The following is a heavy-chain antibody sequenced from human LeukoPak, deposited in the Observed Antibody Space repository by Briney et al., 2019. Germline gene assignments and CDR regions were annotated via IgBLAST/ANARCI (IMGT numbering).Heavy chain of an antibody. CDR1: GGSISSYY. D-gene: IGHD3-3*01. V-gene: IGHV4-59*12. J-gene: IGHJ4*02. CDR3: AREHHDFWSGSQRMGYFDY. Sequence: SETLSLTCTVSGGSISSYYWSWIRQPPGKGLEWIGYIYYSGSTNYNPSLKSRVTISVDTSKNQFSLNLSSVTAADTAVYYCAREHHDFWSGSQRMGYFDYWGQGTLVTVSS. CDR2: IYYSGST.